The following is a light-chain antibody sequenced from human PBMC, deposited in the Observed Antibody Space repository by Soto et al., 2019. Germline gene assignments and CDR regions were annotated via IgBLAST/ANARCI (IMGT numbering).Light chain of an antibody. CDR1: QSVSGN. V-gene: IGKV3-11*01. CDR3: QQRSDLPYT. Sequence: EIVMTQSPATLSVSPGERATLSCRASQSVSGNLAWYQQKPGQAPRLLIYGASTRAAGIPARFSGSGSGTDFTLTISSLEPEDFAVYYCQQRSDLPYTFGQGANLEI. J-gene: IGKJ2*01. CDR2: GAS.